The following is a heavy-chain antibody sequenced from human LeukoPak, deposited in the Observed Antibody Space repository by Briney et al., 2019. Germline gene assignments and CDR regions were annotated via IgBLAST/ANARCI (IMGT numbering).Heavy chain of an antibody. V-gene: IGHV4-39*01. CDR1: GGSISSSSYY. CDR2: IYYSGST. CDR3: ARGEVPAASGDRFDP. D-gene: IGHD2-2*01. Sequence: SETLSLTCTVSGGSISSSSYYWGWIRQPPGKGLEWIGSIYYSGSTYYNPSLKSRVTISVDTSKYQFSLKLSSVTAADTAVYYCARGEVPAASGDRFDPWGQGTLVTVSS. J-gene: IGHJ5*02.